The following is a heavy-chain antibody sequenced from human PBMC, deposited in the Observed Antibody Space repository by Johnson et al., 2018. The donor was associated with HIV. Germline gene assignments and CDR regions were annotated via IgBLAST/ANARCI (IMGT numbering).Heavy chain of an antibody. D-gene: IGHD3-10*01. V-gene: IGHV3-9*01. Sequence: VQLVESGGGLVQTGGSLRLSCAASGFTFDDYAMHWVRQAPGKGLEWVSGISGNSGSIGYADSVKGRLTISRDNSKNTLYLQMNILRAEDTAVYNCARGRIYGAFAFDIWGQGTMVTVSS. CDR2: ISGNSGSI. J-gene: IGHJ3*02. CDR1: GFTFDDYA. CDR3: ARGRIYGAFAFDI.